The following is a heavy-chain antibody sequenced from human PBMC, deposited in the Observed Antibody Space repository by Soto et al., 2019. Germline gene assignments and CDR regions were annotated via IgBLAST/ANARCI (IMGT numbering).Heavy chain of an antibody. Sequence: PGWSLRLSCVGSAFTFSSYSLNWVRQAPGKGLEWVSSITSGSSFIDYADSVKGRFTISRDDAKNSLFLQMSSLRADDTAVYYCARSQRNGAMDVWGQGTTVTVSS. CDR1: AFTFSSYS. V-gene: IGHV3-21*01. J-gene: IGHJ6*02. D-gene: IGHD2-8*01. CDR2: ITSGSSFI. CDR3: ARSQRNGAMDV.